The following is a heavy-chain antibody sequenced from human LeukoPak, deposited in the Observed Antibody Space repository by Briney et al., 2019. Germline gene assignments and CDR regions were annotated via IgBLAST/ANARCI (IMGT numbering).Heavy chain of an antibody. D-gene: IGHD1-1*01. CDR1: GYTFTSYD. CDR3: ARIPQRVPHNWFDP. Sequence: ASVKVSRKASGYTFTSYDINWVRQATGQGLEWMGWMNPNSGNTGYAQKSQGRVTMTRNTSISTAYMELSSLRSEDTAVYYCARIPQRVPHNWFDPWGQGTLVTVSS. V-gene: IGHV1-8*01. J-gene: IGHJ5*02. CDR2: MNPNSGNT.